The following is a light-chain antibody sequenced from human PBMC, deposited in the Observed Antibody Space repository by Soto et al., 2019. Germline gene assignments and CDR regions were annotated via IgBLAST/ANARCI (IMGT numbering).Light chain of an antibody. CDR1: QSISSY. CDR2: AAF. CDR3: QQGYRTPRT. Sequence: DIQMTQSPSSLSASVGERVTITCRASQSISSYLNWYQQKPGKAPKLLIYAAFTLQSGVPSRFRGSGSGTDFNLTISSLQPEDFVSYYCQQGYRTPRTFGGGTQVEIK. V-gene: IGKV1-39*01. J-gene: IGKJ4*01.